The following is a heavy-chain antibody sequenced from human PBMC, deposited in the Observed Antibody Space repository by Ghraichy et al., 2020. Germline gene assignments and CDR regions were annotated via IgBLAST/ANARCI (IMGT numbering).Heavy chain of an antibody. CDR3: ATLHRYYYDSSGYYYYYYGMDV. J-gene: IGHJ6*02. Sequence: ASVKVSCKVSGYTLTELSMHWVRQAPGKGLEWMGGFDPEDGETIYAQKFQGRVTMTEDTSTDTAYMELSSLRSEDTAVYYCATLHRYYYDSSGYYYYYYGMDVWGQGTTVTVSS. CDR1: GYTLTELS. V-gene: IGHV1-24*01. CDR2: FDPEDGET. D-gene: IGHD3-22*01.